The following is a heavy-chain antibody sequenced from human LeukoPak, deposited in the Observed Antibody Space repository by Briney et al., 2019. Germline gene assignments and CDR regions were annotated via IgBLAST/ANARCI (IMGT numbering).Heavy chain of an antibody. Sequence: GGSLGLSCAASGFTVSSNYMSWVRQAPGKGLEWVSVIYSGGSTYYADSVKGRFTISRDNSKNTLYLQMNSLRAEDTAVYYCARADSSGYYGSYYFDYWGQGTLVTVSS. CDR3: ARADSSGYYGSYYFDY. CDR2: IYSGGST. J-gene: IGHJ4*02. V-gene: IGHV3-66*02. D-gene: IGHD3-22*01. CDR1: GFTVSSNY.